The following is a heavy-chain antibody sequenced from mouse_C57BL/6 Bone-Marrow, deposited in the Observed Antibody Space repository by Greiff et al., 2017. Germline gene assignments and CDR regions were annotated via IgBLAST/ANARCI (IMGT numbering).Heavy chain of an antibody. V-gene: IGHV5-6*01. CDR2: ISSGGSYT. CDR1: GFTFSSYG. Sequence: EVKLVESGGDLVKPGGSLKLSCAASGFTFSSYGMSWFRQTPDKRLEWVATISSGGSYTYYPDSVKGRFTISRDNAKNTLYLQMSSLKSEDTAMYYCARHDLITDYYAMDYWGQGTSVTVSS. D-gene: IGHD2-4*01. CDR3: ARHDLITDYYAMDY. J-gene: IGHJ4*01.